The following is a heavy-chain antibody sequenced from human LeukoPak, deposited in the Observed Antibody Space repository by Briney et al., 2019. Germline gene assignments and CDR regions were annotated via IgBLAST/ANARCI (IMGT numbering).Heavy chain of an antibody. V-gene: IGHV1-2*02. CDR3: ARELGFCSSTSCPLYHF. CDR1: GYTFTDYY. D-gene: IGHD2-2*01. Sequence: ASVRVSCKASGYTFTDYYMHWVRQAPGQGLEWRGWLNPNSGDTNYAQKFHGRVTMTRDTSITTAYMELSRLTSDDTAVYYCARELGFCSSTSCPLYHFWGQGTLVTVSS. J-gene: IGHJ4*02. CDR2: LNPNSGDT.